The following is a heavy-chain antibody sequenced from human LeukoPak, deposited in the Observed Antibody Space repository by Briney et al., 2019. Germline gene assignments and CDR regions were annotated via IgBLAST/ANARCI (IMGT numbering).Heavy chain of an antibody. J-gene: IGHJ4*02. CDR3: ARNADMYYYVDN. V-gene: IGHV4-31*02. CDR1: GFTFSDYY. D-gene: IGHD3-10*01. Sequence: LRLSCAASGFTFSDYYMSWIRQHPGKGLEWIGCIYYSGSTYYNPSLKSRVTISVDTSKNQFSLSLSSVTAADTAVYYCARNADMYYYVDNWGQGTLVTVSS. CDR2: IYYSGST.